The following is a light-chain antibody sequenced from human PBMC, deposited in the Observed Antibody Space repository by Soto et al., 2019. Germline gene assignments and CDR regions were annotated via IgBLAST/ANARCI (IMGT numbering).Light chain of an antibody. V-gene: IGKV3-15*01. CDR2: GAS. J-gene: IGKJ1*01. CDR1: QSVSTS. CDR3: QKYNNWWT. Sequence: EIVMTQSPATLSVSPGETATLSCRASQSVSTSLAWYQQKPGQAPRLLISGASTRATGVPARFSGSGSETEFTLTICSLQSEDFAVYYCQKYNNWWTFGQGTKVEIK.